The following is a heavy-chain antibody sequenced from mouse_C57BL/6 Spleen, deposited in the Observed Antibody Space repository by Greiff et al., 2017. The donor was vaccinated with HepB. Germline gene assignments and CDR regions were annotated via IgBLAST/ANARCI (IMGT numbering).Heavy chain of an antibody. J-gene: IGHJ3*01. V-gene: IGHV1-76*01. CDR1: GYTFTDYY. Sequence: QVHVKQSGAELVRPGASVKLSCKASGYTFTDYYINWVKQRPGQGLEWIARIYPGSGNTYYNEKFKGKATLTAEKSSSTAYMQLSSLTSEDSAVYFCARGPVYDGYYWFAYWGQGTLVTVSA. D-gene: IGHD2-3*01. CDR3: ARGPVYDGYYWFAY. CDR2: IYPGSGNT.